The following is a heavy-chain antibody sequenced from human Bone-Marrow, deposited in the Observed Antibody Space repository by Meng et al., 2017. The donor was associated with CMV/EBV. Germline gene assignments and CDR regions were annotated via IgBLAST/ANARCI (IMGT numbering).Heavy chain of an antibody. CDR1: GGTFSSYA. Sequence: SVKVSCKASGGTFSSYAISWVRQAPGQGLEWMGGIIPIFGTANYAQKFQGRVTITTDESTSTAYMELSSLRSEDTAVYYCARGRWKLRFWFDPWGQGTLVTVSS. V-gene: IGHV1-69*05. CDR2: IIPIFGTA. J-gene: IGHJ5*02. CDR3: ARGRWKLRFWFDP. D-gene: IGHD4-23*01.